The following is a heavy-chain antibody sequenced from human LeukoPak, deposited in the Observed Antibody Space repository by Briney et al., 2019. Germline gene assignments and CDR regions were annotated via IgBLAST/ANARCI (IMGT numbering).Heavy chain of an antibody. CDR1: GGSVTSTSW. J-gene: IGHJ4*02. CDR3: AREGGFYRPLDY. CDR2: VHLDGRT. V-gene: IGHV4-4*02. Sequence: SETLPLTCDVSGGSVTSTSWWTWFRQPPGKGLEWIGEVHLDGRTNYNPSLKSRLVMSADLPENHISLKLTSVTAADTAVYYCAREGGFYRPLDYSGEGTLVTVSS. D-gene: IGHD6-25*01.